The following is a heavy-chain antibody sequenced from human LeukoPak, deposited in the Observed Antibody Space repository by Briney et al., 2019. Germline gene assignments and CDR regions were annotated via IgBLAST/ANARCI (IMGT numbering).Heavy chain of an antibody. Sequence: ASVKVSCKASGYTFTGYYMHWVRQAPGQGLEWMGWINPNSGGTNYAQKFQGRVTMTRDTSISTAYMELSRLRSDDTAVYYCAVVTIFGVVNWFDPWGQGPLVTVSS. CDR2: INPNSGGT. CDR1: GYTFTGYY. D-gene: IGHD3-3*01. J-gene: IGHJ5*02. V-gene: IGHV1-2*02. CDR3: AVVTIFGVVNWFDP.